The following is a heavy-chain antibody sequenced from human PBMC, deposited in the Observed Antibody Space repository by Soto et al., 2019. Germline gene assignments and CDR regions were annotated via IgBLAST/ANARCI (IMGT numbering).Heavy chain of an antibody. D-gene: IGHD3-9*01. V-gene: IGHV2-5*02. CDR3: AQSGGIFFYFFDY. J-gene: IGHJ4*02. Sequence: SGPTGEPTQTLTLTCTFSGFSLSTSGVSVGWIRQPPGKALEWLALIYWDDDKRYSPSLKSRLTITKDTSKNQVVLTVTNTDPVDTATYSGAQSGGIFFYFFDYWGRETLVT. CDR1: GFSLSTSGVS. CDR2: IYWDDDK.